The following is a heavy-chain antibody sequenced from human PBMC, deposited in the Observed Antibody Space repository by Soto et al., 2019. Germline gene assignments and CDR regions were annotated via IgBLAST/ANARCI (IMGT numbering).Heavy chain of an antibody. CDR3: AKATTNGGWFNPFDS. CDR2: LSGSGTST. Sequence: PGGSLRLSCAASGFSFVNYAMNWVRQAPGKGLEWVSGLSGSGTSTYYADSVKGRFTISRDNSRDTLFLQMNSLNADDTAVYYCAKATTNGGWFNPFDSWGQGALVTVSS. J-gene: IGHJ4*02. CDR1: GFSFVNYA. V-gene: IGHV3-23*01. D-gene: IGHD6-19*01.